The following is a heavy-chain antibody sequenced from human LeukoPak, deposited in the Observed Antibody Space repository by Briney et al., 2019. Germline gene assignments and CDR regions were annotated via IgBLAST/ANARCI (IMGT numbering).Heavy chain of an antibody. V-gene: IGHV4-39*07. J-gene: IGHJ6*03. D-gene: IGHD4-17*01. CDR2: IYYSGST. CDR1: GGSITSYY. Sequence: PSETLSLTCTVSGGSITSYYWGWIRQPPGKGLEWIGSIYYSGSTYYNPSLKSRVTISVDTSKNQFSLKLSSVTAADTAVYYCAREGGDYGVNYMDVWGKGTTVTVSS. CDR3: AREGGDYGVNYMDV.